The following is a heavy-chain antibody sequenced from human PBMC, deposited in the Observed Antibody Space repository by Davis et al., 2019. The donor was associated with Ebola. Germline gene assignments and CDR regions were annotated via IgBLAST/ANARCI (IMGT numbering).Heavy chain of an antibody. Sequence: PGRSLRLSCAASGFVFRNYVMSWVRQAPGKGLEWVSAISGSGNTFYADSVKGRFTVSRDNAKNSLYLQMNSLRAEDTAVYYCVRDPALVVTGGGWFFGLWGRGTLVTVSS. CDR2: ISGSGNT. CDR3: VRDPALVVTGGGWFFGL. V-gene: IGHV3-23*01. J-gene: IGHJ2*01. CDR1: GFVFRNYV. D-gene: IGHD2-21*02.